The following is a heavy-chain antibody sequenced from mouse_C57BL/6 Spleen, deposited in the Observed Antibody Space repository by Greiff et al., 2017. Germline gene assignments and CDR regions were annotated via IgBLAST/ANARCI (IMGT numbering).Heavy chain of an antibody. D-gene: IGHD2-5*01. CDR2: IYPGRGNN. Sequence: QVQLKESGPELVKPGASVKISCKASGYSFTSYYIHWVKQRPGQGLEWIGWIYPGRGNNKYNVKFKGKATLPADTSSSNAYMQRSSLTSEDSAVYCCAREVAYYSNRGGWDYWGQGTTLTGSS. CDR1: GYSFTSYY. J-gene: IGHJ2*01. V-gene: IGHV1-66*01. CDR3: AREVAYYSNRGGWDY.